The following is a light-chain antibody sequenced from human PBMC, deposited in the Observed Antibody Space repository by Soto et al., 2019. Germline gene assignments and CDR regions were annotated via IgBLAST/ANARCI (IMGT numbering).Light chain of an antibody. CDR3: QQCFSIPPT. CDR1: HSIDNY. CDR2: AAS. J-gene: IGKJ1*01. Sequence: DIQMTQSPSSLSASVGDRVTITCRAGHSIDNYLSWYQQKPGKAPKLLIYAASNLQRGVSSRFSGSGSGTDFTLTIDSLQPDDFAIYYCQQCFSIPPTFGHGTKVDIK. V-gene: IGKV1-39*01.